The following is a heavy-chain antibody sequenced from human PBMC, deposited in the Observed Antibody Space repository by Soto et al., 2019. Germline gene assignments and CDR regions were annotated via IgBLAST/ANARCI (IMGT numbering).Heavy chain of an antibody. V-gene: IGHV4-39*07. CDR1: GGSTSSDNY. Sequence: PSETLSLTCTVSGGSTSSDNYWSWIRQPPGKGLEWIGHIYYSGNTDYNPSLKSRVTISEDTSKSQFSLKVNSMTAADTAVYYCARYRREAVAGYTLDNWGQGILVTVSS. CDR3: ARYRREAVAGYTLDN. D-gene: IGHD6-13*01. J-gene: IGHJ4*02. CDR2: IYYSGNT.